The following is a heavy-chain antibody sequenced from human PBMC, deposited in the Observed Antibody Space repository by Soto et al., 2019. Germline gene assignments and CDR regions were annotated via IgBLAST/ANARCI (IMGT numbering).Heavy chain of an antibody. J-gene: IGHJ6*02. D-gene: IGHD3-22*01. CDR3: ASSATYYYDSSGYLYYYYYGMDV. V-gene: IGHV1-46*03. Sequence: ASVKVSCKASGYTFTGYYMHWVRQAPGQGLEWMGKINPYSGSTNYAQKLQGRVTMTRDTSTSTVYMELSSLRSEDTAVYYCASSATYYYDSSGYLYYYYYGMDVWGQGTTVTVSS. CDR2: INPYSGST. CDR1: GYTFTGYY.